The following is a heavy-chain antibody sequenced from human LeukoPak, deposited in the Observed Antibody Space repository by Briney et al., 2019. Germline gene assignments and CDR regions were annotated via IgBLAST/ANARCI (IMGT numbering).Heavy chain of an antibody. V-gene: IGHV3-15*07. CDR3: TTGGNVFVAVTRALDI. D-gene: IGHD6-19*01. CDR1: GFTFSNDW. Sequence: GGSLSLSCAASGFTFSNDWMNWVRQAPGKGLEWVGRIKSKIDGGATDYAAPVKGRFTISRDDSKNTLYLQMNSLKTEDTAVYYCTTGGNVFVAVTRALDIWGQGTMVTVSS. CDR2: IKSKIDGGAT. J-gene: IGHJ3*02.